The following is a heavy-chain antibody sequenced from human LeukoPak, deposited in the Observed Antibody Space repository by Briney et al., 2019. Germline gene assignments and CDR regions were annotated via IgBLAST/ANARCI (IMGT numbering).Heavy chain of an antibody. J-gene: IGHJ4*02. Sequence: ASVKVSCKASGGTFSSYAISWVRQAPGQGLEWMGWINPNSGGTNYAQKFQGRVTMTRDTSISTAYMELSRLRSDDTAVYYCASLVDYDSSGGDDYWGQGTLVTVSS. D-gene: IGHD3-22*01. CDR3: ASLVDYDSSGGDDY. V-gene: IGHV1-2*02. CDR1: GGTFSSYA. CDR2: INPNSGGT.